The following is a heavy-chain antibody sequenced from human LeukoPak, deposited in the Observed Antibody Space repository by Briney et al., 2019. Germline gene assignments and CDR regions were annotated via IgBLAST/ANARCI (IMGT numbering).Heavy chain of an antibody. CDR2: TYYRSKWYN. CDR3: ARESAGTYYFDY. CDR1: GDSVSSNSAA. V-gene: IGHV6-1*01. D-gene: IGHD6-19*01. Sequence: SQTLSLTCAFSGDSVSSNSAAWNWIRQSPSRGLEWLGRTYYRSKWYNNYALSVKSRMTVNPDTSKNQISLQLNSVTPEDTAVYYCARESAGTYYFDYWGQGALVTVSS. J-gene: IGHJ4*02.